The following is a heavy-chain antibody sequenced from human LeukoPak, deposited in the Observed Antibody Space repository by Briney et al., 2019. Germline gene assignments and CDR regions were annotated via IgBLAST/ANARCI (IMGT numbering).Heavy chain of an antibody. Sequence: PGRSLRLSCVASGFIFSHYGMHWVRQAPGKGLEWVAVIWSGGSNRFYAGSVKGRFTISRDNSQNTVFLQMNSLRAEDTAMYYCARDAQRGFDYSNSLKYWGHGILVTVSS. CDR3: ARDAQRGFDYSNSLKY. V-gene: IGHV3-33*01. D-gene: IGHD4-11*01. J-gene: IGHJ4*01. CDR1: GFIFSHYG. CDR2: IWSGGSNR.